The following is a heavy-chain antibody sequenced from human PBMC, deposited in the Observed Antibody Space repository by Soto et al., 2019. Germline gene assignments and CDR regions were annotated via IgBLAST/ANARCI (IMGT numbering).Heavy chain of an antibody. CDR3: TTYDYIRGNYRVRWAY. J-gene: IGHJ4*02. CDR2: IKSKTDGGTT. Sequence: EVQLVESGGGLVKPGGSLRVPCAASGFSISDSWMSWVRQAPGKGLEWVARIKSKTDGGTTDYAAPVTGRFTISRDDSKNTLSLQMNSLKTEDTALYYCTTYDYIRGNYRVRWAYWGLGTMVTVSS. V-gene: IGHV3-15*01. CDR1: GFSISDSW. D-gene: IGHD3-16*02.